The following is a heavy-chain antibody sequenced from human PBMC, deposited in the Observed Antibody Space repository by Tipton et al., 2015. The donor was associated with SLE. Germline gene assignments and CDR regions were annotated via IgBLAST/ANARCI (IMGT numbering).Heavy chain of an antibody. D-gene: IGHD2-15*01. Sequence: SLRLSCEASGFTFSSYVMHWVRQAPGKGLDWLAVISYDGADQYYADSVKGRFTISRDNHQNTLYLQMDSLRDEDTAVYYRATHVGNALDYWGQGTLVSVSS. V-gene: IGHV3-30*04. CDR3: ATHVGNALDY. CDR2: ISYDGADQ. J-gene: IGHJ4*02. CDR1: GFTFSSYV.